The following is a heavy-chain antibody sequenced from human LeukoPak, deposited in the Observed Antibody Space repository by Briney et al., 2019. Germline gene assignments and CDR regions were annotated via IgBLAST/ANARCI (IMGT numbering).Heavy chain of an antibody. D-gene: IGHD3-22*01. CDR1: GFIFSDYY. Sequence: GGSLRLSCAASGFIFSDYYMSWIRQAPGKGLEWISYISSSGSTIYYADSVKGRFTISRDNAKNSLYLQMNSLRAEDTAVYYCARAHYDSSGYSDYWGQGTLVTVSS. CDR3: ARAHYDSSGYSDY. V-gene: IGHV3-11*01. J-gene: IGHJ4*02. CDR2: ISSSGSTI.